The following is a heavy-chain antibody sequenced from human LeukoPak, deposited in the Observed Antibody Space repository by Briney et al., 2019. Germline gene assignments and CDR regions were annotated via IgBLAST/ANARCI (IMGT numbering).Heavy chain of an antibody. Sequence: ASVKVSCKASGGTFSSYAISWVRQAPGQGLEWMGWMNPNSGNTGYAQKFQGRVTMTRNTSISTAYMELSSLRSEDTAVYYCARFPSSSWTYYFDYWGQGTLVTVSS. D-gene: IGHD6-13*01. CDR2: MNPNSGNT. V-gene: IGHV1-8*02. CDR3: ARFPSSSWTYYFDY. J-gene: IGHJ4*02. CDR1: GGTFSSYA.